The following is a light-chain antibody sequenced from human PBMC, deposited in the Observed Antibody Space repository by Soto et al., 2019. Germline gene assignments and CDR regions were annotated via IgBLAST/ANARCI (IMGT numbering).Light chain of an antibody. J-gene: IGKJ4*01. Sequence: EIVLTQSPATLSLSPGERTTLSCRASQSVGSYLAWYQQKAGQPPRLLIYDASYRATGIPARFSGSGSGTDFTLTISSLEPEDSAVYYCQQRRDWPLTFGGGTKVEIK. CDR3: QQRRDWPLT. CDR2: DAS. V-gene: IGKV3-11*01. CDR1: QSVGSY.